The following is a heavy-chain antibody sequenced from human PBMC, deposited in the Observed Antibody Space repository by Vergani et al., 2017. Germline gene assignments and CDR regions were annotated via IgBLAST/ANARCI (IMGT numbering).Heavy chain of an antibody. D-gene: IGHD3-9*01. J-gene: IGHJ6*02. CDR1: GFTFDDYT. CDR3: ATDIGDYEILTGYSPYYYYYGMDV. Sequence: EVQLVESGGVVVQPGGSLRLSCAASGFTFDDYTMHWVRQAPGKGLEWVSLISWDGGSTYYADSVKGRFTISRDNSKNSLYLQMNSLRTEDTALYYCATDIGDYEILTGYSPYYYYYGMDVWGQGTTVTVSS. V-gene: IGHV3-43*01. CDR2: ISWDGGST.